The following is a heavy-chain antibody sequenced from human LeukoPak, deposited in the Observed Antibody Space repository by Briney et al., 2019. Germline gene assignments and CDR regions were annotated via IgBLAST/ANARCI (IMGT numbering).Heavy chain of an antibody. Sequence: GESLKISCKGSGYSFTSYWIGWVRQMPGKGLEWMGIIYPGDSDTRYSPSFQGQVTISADKSISTAYLQWSSLKASDTAMHYCARFGFGRVSNPNHWTDYWGQGTLVTVSS. D-gene: IGHD3-10*01. CDR2: IYPGDSDT. CDR3: ARFGFGRVSNPNHWTDY. CDR1: GYSFTSYW. V-gene: IGHV5-51*01. J-gene: IGHJ4*02.